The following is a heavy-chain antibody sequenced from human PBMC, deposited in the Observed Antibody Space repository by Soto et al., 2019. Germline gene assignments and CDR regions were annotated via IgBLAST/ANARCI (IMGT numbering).Heavy chain of an antibody. J-gene: IGHJ4*02. CDR3: AYGDSRGPFDX. V-gene: IGHV4-59*01. CDR1: GGSISSYY. D-gene: IGHD4-17*01. Sequence: SETLSLTCTVSGGSISSYYWSWIRQPPGKGLEWIGYIYNSGSTNYDPSLKSRVAISVDTSKNQFSLKVSSVTAADTAVYYCAYGDSRGPFDXWGQGTLVTVSX. CDR2: IYNSGST.